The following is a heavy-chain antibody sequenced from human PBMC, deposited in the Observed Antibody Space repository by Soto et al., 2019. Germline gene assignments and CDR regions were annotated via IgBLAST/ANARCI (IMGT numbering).Heavy chain of an antibody. V-gene: IGHV1-18*01. J-gene: IGHJ4*02. D-gene: IGHD6-13*01. CDR3: ARVIAAAADFDY. Sequence: ASVKVSCKASSYTFASYGISWVRQAPGQGLEWMGWISAYNGNTNYAQKLQGRVTMTTDTSTSTAYMELRSLRSDDTAVYYCARVIAAAADFDYWGQGTLVTVPQ. CDR2: ISAYNGNT. CDR1: SYTFASYG.